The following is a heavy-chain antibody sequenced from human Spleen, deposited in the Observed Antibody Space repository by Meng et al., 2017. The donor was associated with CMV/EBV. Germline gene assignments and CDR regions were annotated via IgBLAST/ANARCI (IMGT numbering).Heavy chain of an antibody. CDR1: GFTFSSYA. CDR2: ISYDGSNK. Sequence: QVQLVESWGGVVQPGRSLRPSCAASGFTFSSYAMHWVRQAPGKGLEWVAVISYDGSNKYYADSVKGRFTISRDNSKNTLYLQMNSLRAEDTAVYYCARDPLLWFGESFFDYWGQGTLVTVSS. CDR3: ARDPLLWFGESFFDY. V-gene: IGHV3-30-3*01. J-gene: IGHJ4*02. D-gene: IGHD3-10*01.